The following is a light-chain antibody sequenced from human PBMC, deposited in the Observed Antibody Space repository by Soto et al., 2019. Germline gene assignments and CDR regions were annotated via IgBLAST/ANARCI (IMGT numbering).Light chain of an antibody. Sequence: QSALTQPASVSGSPGQSITISCTGTSSDVGGYNYVSWYQQHPGKAPKLMIYDVSNRPSGVSNRFSGSKSGNTASLTISGLQAEDEADNNCSSYTSRSTLYVFGTGTKLTVL. V-gene: IGLV2-14*01. CDR2: DVS. CDR3: SSYTSRSTLYV. J-gene: IGLJ1*01. CDR1: SSDVGGYNY.